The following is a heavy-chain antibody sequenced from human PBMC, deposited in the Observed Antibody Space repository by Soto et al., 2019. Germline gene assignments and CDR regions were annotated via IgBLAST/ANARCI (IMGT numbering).Heavy chain of an antibody. Sequence: QVQLVESGGGVVQPGRSLRLSCAASGFTFSSYGMYWVRQAPGKGLEWVAVISYDGSNKYYADSVKGRFTISRDNSKNTLYLQMNSLRAEDTAVYYCAKDPEDYYYDSSGYFDYWGQGTLVTVSS. V-gene: IGHV3-30*18. CDR2: ISYDGSNK. J-gene: IGHJ4*02. CDR1: GFTFSSYG. D-gene: IGHD3-22*01. CDR3: AKDPEDYYYDSSGYFDY.